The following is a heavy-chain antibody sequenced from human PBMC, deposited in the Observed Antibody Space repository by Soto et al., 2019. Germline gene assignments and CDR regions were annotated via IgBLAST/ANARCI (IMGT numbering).Heavy chain of an antibody. D-gene: IGHD3-10*01. J-gene: IGHJ5*02. Sequence: PGGSLRLSCAASGFTFDDYGMSWVRQAPGKGLEWVSGINWNGGSTGYADSVKGRFTISRDNAKNSLYLQMNSLRAEDTALYYCARDRDGPNGSGFDPWGQGTLVTVSS. CDR2: INWNGGST. CDR1: GFTFDDYG. CDR3: ARDRDGPNGSGFDP. V-gene: IGHV3-20*04.